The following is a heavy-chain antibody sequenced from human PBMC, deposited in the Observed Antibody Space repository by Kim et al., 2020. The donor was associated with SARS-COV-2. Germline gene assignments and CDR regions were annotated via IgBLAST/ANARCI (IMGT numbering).Heavy chain of an antibody. D-gene: IGHD4-17*01. Sequence: SLRLSCTASGFTHDNYGVHWVRQPAGKGLEWVAGIIWNTDFKGYADSVKGRFTVSRDIANNRLYLEMKGLKIEDTALYYCTRDFTQGGADVWGRGTA. V-gene: IGHV3-9*01. CDR1: GFTHDNYG. CDR3: TRDFTQGGADV. CDR2: IIWNTDFK. J-gene: IGHJ6*02.